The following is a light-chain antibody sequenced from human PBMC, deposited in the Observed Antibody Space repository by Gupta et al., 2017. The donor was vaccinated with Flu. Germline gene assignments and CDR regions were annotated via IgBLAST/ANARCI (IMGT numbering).Light chain of an antibody. CDR3: SSCISSTTLV. Sequence: SITISSTGTSSDIGCYNYVYCDQQHPDQAHKLLIYDVTKRPAGVSIRFSASKSGDTASLTISVRQAEDAADYYCSSCISSTTLVFGGGTKLTVL. CDR1: SSDIGCYNY. J-gene: IGLJ2*01. CDR2: DVT. V-gene: IGLV2-14*01.